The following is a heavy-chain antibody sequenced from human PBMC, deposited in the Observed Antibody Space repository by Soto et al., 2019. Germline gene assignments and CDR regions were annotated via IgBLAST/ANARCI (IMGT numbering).Heavy chain of an antibody. CDR2: IYHSGST. D-gene: IGHD2-21*01. Sequence: SETLSLTCAVSGGPISSGGYSWSWIRQPPGKGLEWIGYIYHSGSTYYNPSLKSRVTISVDRSKNQFSLKLSSVTAADTAVYYCASSLGDKLRFDYWGQGTLVTVSS. CDR1: GGPISSGGYS. J-gene: IGHJ4*02. CDR3: ASSLGDKLRFDY. V-gene: IGHV4-30-2*01.